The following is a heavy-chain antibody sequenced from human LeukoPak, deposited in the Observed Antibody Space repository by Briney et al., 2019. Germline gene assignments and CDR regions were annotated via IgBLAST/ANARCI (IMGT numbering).Heavy chain of an antibody. Sequence: GGSLRLSCAASGFSFSNYGMHWVRQAPGKGLVWVSRINSDGINTSYADSVKGRFTISRDNAKNTLNLQMNSLRAEDTAVYYCARDLGQYYDTSDNWFDPWGQGTLVTVSS. CDR1: GFSFSNYG. CDR3: ARDLGQYYDTSDNWFDP. CDR2: INSDGINT. V-gene: IGHV3-74*01. J-gene: IGHJ5*02. D-gene: IGHD3-22*01.